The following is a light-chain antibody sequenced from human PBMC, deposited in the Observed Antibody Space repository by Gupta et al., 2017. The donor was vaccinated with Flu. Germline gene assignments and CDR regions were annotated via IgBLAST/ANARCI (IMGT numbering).Light chain of an antibody. CDR2: DAS. CDR1: QNVAES. J-gene: IGKJ3*01. Sequence: ERATLSCRTGQNVAESLAWYQQKPGQAPRLLIYDASTRAAGIPDRFSASGSGTDFALTITKLEPADFAVYYCLQRTSWPRFAFGPGTKV. CDR3: LQRTSWPRFA. V-gene: IGKV3-11*01.